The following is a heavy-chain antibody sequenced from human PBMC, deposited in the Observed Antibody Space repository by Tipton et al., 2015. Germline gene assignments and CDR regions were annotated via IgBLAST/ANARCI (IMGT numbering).Heavy chain of an antibody. CDR1: GYTFSNHW. J-gene: IGHJ3*02. V-gene: IGHV5-51*01. CDR3: ARHVSFYYDTHGSDALDI. CDR2: IHPSDSET. D-gene: IGHD3-22*01. Sequence: VQLVQSGAEVKKPGESLKISCKVSGYTFSNHWIGWVRQMPGKGLEWVGIIHPSDSETKYSPSFEGLVTISADKSISTAYLHWSSLKASDTAMYYCARHVSFYYDTHGSDALDIWAQGTMVTVSS.